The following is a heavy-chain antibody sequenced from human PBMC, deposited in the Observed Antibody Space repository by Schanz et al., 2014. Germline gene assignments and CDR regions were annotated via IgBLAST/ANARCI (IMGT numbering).Heavy chain of an antibody. CDR2: ISSTSTYL. D-gene: IGHD3-16*01. V-gene: IGHV3-21*01. J-gene: IGHJ4*02. Sequence: EVQLVESGGGLIQPGGSLRLSCAASGFSFVDAWMSWVRQAPGKGLEWVSSISSTSTYLYYADSVKGRFTISRDSARNSLYLQMSSLRAEDTAVYYCARGTPFLCDYWGQGTLVTVSS. CDR1: GFSFVDAW. CDR3: ARGTPFLCDY.